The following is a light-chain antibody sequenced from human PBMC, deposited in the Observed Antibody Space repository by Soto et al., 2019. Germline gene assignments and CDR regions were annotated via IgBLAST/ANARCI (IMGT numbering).Light chain of an antibody. Sequence: IPLAQSPPSLSASVGARVTLTCLARQDIAIYLAWYQQKPGEAPKLLIYAASTLYGGVPSRFSGSGSGTDFALTITSLQAEDFATYYCQQLRMYPSTFGGGTKVDIK. CDR3: QQLRMYPST. J-gene: IGKJ4*01. V-gene: IGKV1-9*01. CDR1: QDIAIY. CDR2: AAS.